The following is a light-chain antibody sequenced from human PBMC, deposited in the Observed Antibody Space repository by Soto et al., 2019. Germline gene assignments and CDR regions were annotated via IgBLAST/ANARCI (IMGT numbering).Light chain of an antibody. J-gene: IGLJ1*01. CDR2: DVT. CDR3: SEYTSSSSYV. Sequence: QSVLTQPASVSGSPGQSITISCTGTSSDVGGYKYVSWYQQHPDKAPKLIIYDVTNRPSGISNRFSGSKSGNTASLTISGLQAEDEDDYYCSEYTSSSSYVFGTGTKVTVL. V-gene: IGLV2-14*01. CDR1: SSDVGGYKY.